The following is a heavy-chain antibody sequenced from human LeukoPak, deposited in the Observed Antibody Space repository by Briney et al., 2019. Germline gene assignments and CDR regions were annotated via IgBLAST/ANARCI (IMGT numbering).Heavy chain of an antibody. J-gene: IGHJ3*02. CDR2: FDPEDGET. Sequence: ASVKVSCKVSGYTLTELPMHWVRQAPGKGLEWMGGFDPEDGETIYAQKFQGRVTMTEDTSTDTAYMELSSLRSEDTAVYYCAIVGADILTGYYINDAFDIWGQGTMVTVSS. CDR1: GYTLTELP. V-gene: IGHV1-24*01. CDR3: AIVGADILTGYYINDAFDI. D-gene: IGHD3-9*01.